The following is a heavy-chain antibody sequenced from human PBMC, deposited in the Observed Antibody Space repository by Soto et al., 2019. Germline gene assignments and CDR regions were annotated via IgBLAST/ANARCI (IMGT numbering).Heavy chain of an antibody. J-gene: IGHJ5*02. CDR1: GFTFSGSS. V-gene: IGHV3-73*01. Sequence: GGSLRLSCAASGFTFSGSSMHWVRQASGKGLEWVGRIRSRANNYATAYAASVKGRFTISRDDSKNTAYLQMNSLKTEDTAVYYCTSGNYDFWSGYYKSWGQGTLVTVSS. CDR3: TSGNYDFWSGYYKS. D-gene: IGHD3-3*01. CDR2: IRSRANNYAT.